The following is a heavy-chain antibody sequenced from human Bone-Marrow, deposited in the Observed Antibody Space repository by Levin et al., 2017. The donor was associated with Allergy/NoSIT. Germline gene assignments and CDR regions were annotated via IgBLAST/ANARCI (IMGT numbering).Heavy chain of an antibody. CDR1: AYTFTDYY. J-gene: IGHJ6*03. V-gene: IGHV1-2*06. CDR3: ARGGLILSHFRHYHYYLEV. D-gene: IGHD2/OR15-2a*01. CDR2: INTKTGGT. Sequence: GESLKISCKASAYTFTDYYIHWVRQAPGQGLEWMGRINTKTGGTNHAQNFQGRVTMTRDTSIGTAYMELSGLRSDDTAVYYCARGGLILSHFRHYHYYLEVWGKGTSVTVSS.